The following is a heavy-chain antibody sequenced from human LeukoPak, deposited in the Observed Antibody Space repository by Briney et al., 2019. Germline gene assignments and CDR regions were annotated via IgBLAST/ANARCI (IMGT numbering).Heavy chain of an antibody. V-gene: IGHV4-59*08. CDR3: ASQVHWAAALDP. Sequence: PSETLSLTCTVSSGSMTSYYWSWLRQPPGRGLEWIGYIFHTGTATYNPSLKSRFTMSVDTSQKQFSLKVTSVTAADTAVYYCASQVHWAAALDPWGQGTLVSVSS. J-gene: IGHJ5*02. CDR2: IFHTGTA. D-gene: IGHD6-13*01. CDR1: SGSMTSYY.